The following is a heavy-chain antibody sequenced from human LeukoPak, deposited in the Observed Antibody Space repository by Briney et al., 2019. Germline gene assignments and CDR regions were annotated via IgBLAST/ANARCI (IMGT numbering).Heavy chain of an antibody. Sequence: SETLSLTCTVSGGSISGYYWSWIRQPPGKGLEWIGFIYYSGSTKYNPSLKSRVTISVDTSKNQFSLKLTSVTAADTAVYYCARDGSGSYSDDHFQHWGQGTLVTVSS. CDR1: GGSISGYY. D-gene: IGHD3-10*01. CDR2: IYYSGST. V-gene: IGHV4-59*12. CDR3: ARDGSGSYSDDHFQH. J-gene: IGHJ1*01.